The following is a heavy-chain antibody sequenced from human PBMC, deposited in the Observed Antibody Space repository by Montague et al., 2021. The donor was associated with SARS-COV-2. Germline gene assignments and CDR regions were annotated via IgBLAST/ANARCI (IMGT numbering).Heavy chain of an antibody. V-gene: IGHV3-74*01. CDR1: GFTFSNYW. Sequence: SLRLSCAVSGFTFSNYWMHWVRQAPGKGLEWVSRTNSDGRSTTYADSVKGRFTISRGNAKNTLFLQINSLRGEDTAVYYCVREVGMVVARTLGRLDPWGQGTLVTVSS. CDR3: VREVGMVVARTLGRLDP. D-gene: IGHD6-19*01. J-gene: IGHJ5*02. CDR2: TNSDGRST.